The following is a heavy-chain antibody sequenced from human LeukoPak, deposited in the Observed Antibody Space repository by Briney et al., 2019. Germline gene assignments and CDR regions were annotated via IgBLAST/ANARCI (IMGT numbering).Heavy chain of an antibody. V-gene: IGHV1-69*02. D-gene: IGHD3-3*01. CDR2: IIPILGIA. Sequence: ASVKVSCKASGGTFSSYTISWVRQAPGQGLEWMGRIIPILGIANYAQKFQGRVTITADKSTSTAYMELSGLRSEDTAVYYCARAPYDFWSGYLYYFDYWGQGTLVTVSS. CDR3: ARAPYDFWSGYLYYFDY. CDR1: GGTFSSYT. J-gene: IGHJ4*02.